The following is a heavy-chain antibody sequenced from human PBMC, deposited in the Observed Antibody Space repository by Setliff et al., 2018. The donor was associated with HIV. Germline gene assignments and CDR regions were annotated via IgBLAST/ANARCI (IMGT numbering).Heavy chain of an antibody. CDR3: ARPQGGLGGGAWFDP. V-gene: IGHV4-34*01. Sequence: SETLSLTCAVYGGSFSGFYWSWIRQPPGKGLEWIGEINHSGSTNYNLSLKSRITMSVDTSKNRFSLELSSVTATDTAVYYCARPQGGLGGGAWFDPWGQGILVTVSS. D-gene: IGHD3-10*01. CDR2: INHSGST. CDR1: GGSFSGFY. J-gene: IGHJ5*02.